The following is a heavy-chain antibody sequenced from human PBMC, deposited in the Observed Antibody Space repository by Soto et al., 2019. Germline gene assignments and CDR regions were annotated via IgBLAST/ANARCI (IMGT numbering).Heavy chain of an antibody. V-gene: IGHV4-59*01. CDR3: ARVYGDYLDY. D-gene: IGHD4-17*01. CDR1: HGSTSSYY. CDR2: IYYSGGT. Sequence: PSETLSLTCTVSHGSTSSYYWSWIRQPPGKGLEWIGYIYYSGGTNYNPSLKSRVTISVDTSKNQFSLKLSSVTAADTAVYYCARVYGDYLDYWGQGTLVTVSS. J-gene: IGHJ4*02.